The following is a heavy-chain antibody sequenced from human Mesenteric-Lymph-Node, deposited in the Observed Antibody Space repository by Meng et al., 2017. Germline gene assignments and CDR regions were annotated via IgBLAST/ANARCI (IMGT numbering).Heavy chain of an antibody. J-gene: IGHJ4*02. D-gene: IGHD3-9*01. V-gene: IGHV1-2*02. CDR3: GITIFSRIDY. CDR1: GGTFSSYA. CDR2: INPNSGGT. Sequence: ASVKVSCKASGGTFSSYAISWVRQAPGQGLEWMGWINPNSGGTNYAQKFQGRVTMTRDTSISTAYMELSRLRSDDTAVYYCGITIFSRIDYWGQGTLVTVSS.